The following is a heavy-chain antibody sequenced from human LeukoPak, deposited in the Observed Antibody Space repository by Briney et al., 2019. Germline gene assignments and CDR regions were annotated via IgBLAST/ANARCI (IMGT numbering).Heavy chain of an antibody. Sequence: SVKVSCKASGGTFSSYTISWVRQAPGQGLEWMGRIIPILGIANYAQKFQDRVTITADKSTSTAYMELSSLRSEDTAVYYCARDPYYYGSGSFPYYYYYGMDVWGQGTTVTVSS. J-gene: IGHJ6*02. CDR3: ARDPYYYGSGSFPYYYYYGMDV. CDR2: IIPILGIA. CDR1: GGTFSSYT. D-gene: IGHD3-10*01. V-gene: IGHV1-69*04.